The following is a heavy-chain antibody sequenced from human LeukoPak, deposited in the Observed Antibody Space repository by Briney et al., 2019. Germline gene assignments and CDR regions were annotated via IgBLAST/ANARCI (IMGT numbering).Heavy chain of an antibody. CDR1: GASIRSHY. CDR2: MYYSGNS. CDR3: ARQERFGWLQD. D-gene: IGHD5-24*01. Sequence: SETLSLTCTVSGASIRSHYWSWIRQPPGKGLEWIGYMYYSGNSNYNPALKSRVTISVDTSKNQFSLKLSSVTAADTAVYYCARQERFGWLQDWGQGTLVTVSS. V-gene: IGHV4-59*08. J-gene: IGHJ4*02.